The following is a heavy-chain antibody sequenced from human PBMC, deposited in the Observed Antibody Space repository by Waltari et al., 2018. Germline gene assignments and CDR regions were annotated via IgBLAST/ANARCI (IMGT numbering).Heavy chain of an antibody. CDR1: GYTFTSYD. D-gene: IGHD6-13*01. CDR2: MNPNSGNT. J-gene: IGHJ6*03. CDR3: ARTRSSSWYWGAYYYYYMDV. Sequence: QVQLVQSGAEVKKPGASVKVSCKASGYTFTSYDINWVRQATGQGLGWMGWMNPNSGNTGYAQKFQGRVTMTRNTSISTAYMELSSLRSEDTAVYYCARTRSSSWYWGAYYYYYMDVWGKGTTVIVSS. V-gene: IGHV1-8*01.